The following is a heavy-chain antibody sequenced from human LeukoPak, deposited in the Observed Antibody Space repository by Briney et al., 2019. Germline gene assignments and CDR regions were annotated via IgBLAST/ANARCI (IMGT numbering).Heavy chain of an antibody. CDR1: GYTFTGYY. V-gene: IGHV1-2*04. J-gene: IGHJ6*04. D-gene: IGHD3-3*01. CDR2: INPNSGGT. CDR3: ARESGSILGPMDV. Sequence: ASVRVSCTASGYTFTGYYMHWVRQAPGQGLEWMGWINPNSGGTNYAQKIQRWVTITNDSYISTSHMELSRLRSDDTAVYYCARESGSILGPMDVWGKGTTVTVSS.